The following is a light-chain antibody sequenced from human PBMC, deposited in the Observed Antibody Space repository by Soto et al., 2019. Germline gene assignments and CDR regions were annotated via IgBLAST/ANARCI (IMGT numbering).Light chain of an antibody. CDR1: QSVSSN. Sequence: EIVLAQSPGTLSLSPGERVTVSCRASQSVSSNLAWYQQKPGQAPRLLIYGASTRATDIPVRFSGSGSGTEFTLTISSLQSEDFAVYYCQQYNDWPRTFGQGTKVDIK. V-gene: IGKV3-15*01. CDR2: GAS. J-gene: IGKJ1*01. CDR3: QQYNDWPRT.